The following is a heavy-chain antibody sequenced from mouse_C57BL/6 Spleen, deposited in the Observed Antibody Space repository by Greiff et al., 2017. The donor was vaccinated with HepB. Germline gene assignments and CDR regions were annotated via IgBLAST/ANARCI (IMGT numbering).Heavy chain of an antibody. CDR3: ARNHYSNHGYAMDY. CDR1: GFSLTSYA. J-gene: IGHJ4*01. CDR2: IWTGGGT. D-gene: IGHD2-5*01. Sequence: VQLVESGPGLVAPSQSLSITCTVSGFSLTSYAISWVRQPPGKGLEWLGVIWTGGGTNYNSALKSRLSISKDNSKSQVFLKMNSLQTDDTARYYCARNHYSNHGYAMDYWGQGTSVTVSS. V-gene: IGHV2-9-1*01.